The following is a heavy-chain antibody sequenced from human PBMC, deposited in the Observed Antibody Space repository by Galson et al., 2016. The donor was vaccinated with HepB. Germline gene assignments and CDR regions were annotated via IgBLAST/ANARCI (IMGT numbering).Heavy chain of an antibody. D-gene: IGHD3-10*01. CDR1: GFTFSSHA. CDR3: ARQRGVSLDY. J-gene: IGHJ4*02. V-gene: IGHV3-30-3*01. Sequence: SLRLSCAASGFTFSSHAIYWVRQAPGKGLEWVALISYDGSDKYYADSVKGRFTISRDNSKNTVYLQMNSLRVEDTAVYYCARQRGVSLDYWGQGTVVTVSS. CDR2: ISYDGSDK.